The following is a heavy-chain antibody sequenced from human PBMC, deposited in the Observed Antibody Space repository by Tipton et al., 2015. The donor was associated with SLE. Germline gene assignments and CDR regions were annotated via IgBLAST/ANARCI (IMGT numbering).Heavy chain of an antibody. CDR3: ASGFGERRLYYYYGMDV. J-gene: IGHJ6*02. Sequence: GSLRLSCAASGFTFSNAWMSWVRQAPGKGLEWVGRIKSKTDGGTTDYAAPVKGRFTISRDNAKNSLYLQMNSLRAEDTAVYYCASGFGERRLYYYYGMDVWGQGTTVTVSS. CDR1: GFTFSNAW. CDR2: IKSKTDGGTT. D-gene: IGHD1-1*01. V-gene: IGHV3-15*01.